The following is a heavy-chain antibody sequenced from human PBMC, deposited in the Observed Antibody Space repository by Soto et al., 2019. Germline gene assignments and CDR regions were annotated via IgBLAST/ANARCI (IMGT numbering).Heavy chain of an antibody. CDR2: IYYSGST. V-gene: IGHV4-39*01. Sequence: PSETLSLTCTVSDGSISSGSSYWGWIRQPPGKGLEWIGSIYYSGSTYYNPSLKSRVTISVDTSKNQFSLKLSSVTAVDTALYYCARAVIQVSFLGVYYFDFWGQGTLVTVSS. J-gene: IGHJ4*02. D-gene: IGHD5-18*01. CDR3: ARAVIQVSFLGVYYFDF. CDR1: DGSISSGSSY.